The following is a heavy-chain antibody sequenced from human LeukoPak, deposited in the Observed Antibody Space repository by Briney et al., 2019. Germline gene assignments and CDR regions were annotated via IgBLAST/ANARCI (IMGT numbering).Heavy chain of an antibody. CDR3: ARLTRYSSSWLFDY. Sequence: SETLSLTCSVSGGSISSYYWNWIRQPPGKGLEWIGSIHYSGSTSYNPSLKSRVTILVDTSKNQFSLKLSSVTAADTAVYYCARLTRYSSSWLFDYWGQGTLVTVSS. J-gene: IGHJ4*02. CDR1: GGSISSYY. D-gene: IGHD6-13*01. V-gene: IGHV4-59*01. CDR2: IHYSGST.